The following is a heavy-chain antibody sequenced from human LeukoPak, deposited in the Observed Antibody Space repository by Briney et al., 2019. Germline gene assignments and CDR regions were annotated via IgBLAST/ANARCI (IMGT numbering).Heavy chain of an antibody. CDR3: ARGLAPGYSSSWGPDY. CDR2: INHSGST. J-gene: IGHJ4*02. CDR1: GGSFSGYY. V-gene: IGHV4-34*01. Sequence: PSETLSLTCAVYGGSFSGYYWSWIRQPPGKGLEWIGEINHSGSTNYNPSLKSRVTISVDTSKNQFSLKLSSVTAADTAVYYCARGLAPGYSSSWGPDYWGQGTLVTVSS. D-gene: IGHD6-19*01.